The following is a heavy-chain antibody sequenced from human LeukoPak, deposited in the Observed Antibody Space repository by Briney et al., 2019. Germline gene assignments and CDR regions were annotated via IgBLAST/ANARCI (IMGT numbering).Heavy chain of an antibody. J-gene: IGHJ4*02. CDR1: GGSISSGDYY. CDR2: FYHSGST. CDR3: ARGQWLPVFDF. D-gene: IGHD3-22*01. Sequence: PSQTLSITCTVSGGSISSGDYYWSWIRQPPGKGLEWIGYFYHSGSTNYNPSLKSRVTISVDTSKNHFSLKLSSVTAADTAVYYCARGQWLPVFDFWGQGTLVTVSS. V-gene: IGHV4-61*03.